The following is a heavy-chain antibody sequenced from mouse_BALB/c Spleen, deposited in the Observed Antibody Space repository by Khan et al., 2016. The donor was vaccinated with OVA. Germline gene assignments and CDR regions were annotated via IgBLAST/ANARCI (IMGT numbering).Heavy chain of an antibody. J-gene: IGHJ3*01. D-gene: IGHD1-1*01. CDR2: INSDASYT. Sequence: EVELVESGGGLVKPGGSLKLSCAASGSTFSSFAMSWVRQTPEMRLEWVASINSDASYTYYPDSVKGRFTISRDNAKNTLYLQMSSLRSEDTAMYYCARHNYGPFAYWGQGTLVTVSA. CDR3: ARHNYGPFAY. V-gene: IGHV5-9-3*01. CDR1: GSTFSSFA.